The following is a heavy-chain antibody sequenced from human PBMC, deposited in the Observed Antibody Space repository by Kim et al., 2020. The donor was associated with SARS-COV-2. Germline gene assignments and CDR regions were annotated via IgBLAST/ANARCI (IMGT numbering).Heavy chain of an antibody. CDR2: SSAYNGNT. D-gene: IGHD3-16*02. Sequence: AAVKVSCKASGYTFTSYGISWVRQAPGQGLEWMGWSSAYNGNTNYAQKLQGRVTMTTDTSTSTAYMELRSMRSDDTAVYYCARETGYDYIWGSYRYTNDFDYWGHGTLVTVSS. V-gene: IGHV1-18*01. CDR1: GYTFTSYG. CDR3: ARETGYDYIWGSYRYTNDFDY. J-gene: IGHJ4*01.